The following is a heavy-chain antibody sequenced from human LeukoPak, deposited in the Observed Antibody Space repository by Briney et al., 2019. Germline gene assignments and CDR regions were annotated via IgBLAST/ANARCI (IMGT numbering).Heavy chain of an antibody. D-gene: IGHD6-19*01. J-gene: IGHJ4*02. CDR1: GGTFSSYA. CDR3: ARDMPLYGNPGIAVAGPYYFDY. Sequence: SVKVSCKASGGTFSSYAISWVRQAPGQGLEWMGRFIPIFGTANYAQKFQGRVTITTDESTSTAYMELSSLRSEDTAVYYCARDMPLYGNPGIAVAGPYYFDYWGQGTLVTVSS. CDR2: FIPIFGTA. V-gene: IGHV1-69*05.